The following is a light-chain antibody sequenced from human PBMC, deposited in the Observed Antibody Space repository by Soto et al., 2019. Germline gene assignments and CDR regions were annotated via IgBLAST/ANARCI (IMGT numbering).Light chain of an antibody. V-gene: IGLV1-44*01. Sequence: QSVLTQPPSASGTLGQRVTISCSGSSSNIGSNTVNWYQQLPGSAPKDLIYSNHQRPSGVLDRFSGSKPGTSASLAISGLQSEDEADYYCAAWDDSLWVFGGGTKLTVL. J-gene: IGLJ3*02. CDR3: AAWDDSLWV. CDR1: SSNIGSNT. CDR2: SNH.